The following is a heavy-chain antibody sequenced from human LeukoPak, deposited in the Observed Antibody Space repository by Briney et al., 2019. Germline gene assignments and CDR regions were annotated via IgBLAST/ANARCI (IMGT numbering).Heavy chain of an antibody. CDR2: INPNTGVT. D-gene: IGHD6-6*01. J-gene: IGHJ6*02. CDR3: ARDPYSGWQLDEFHYYGMDV. CDR1: GYTFSGHY. V-gene: IGHV1-2*06. Sequence: GASVKVSCKASGYTFSGHYLHWVRQAPGQGLEWMGRINPNTGVTQYTENFQGRVTMTGDTSISTAYMELNGLRSDDTAVYYCARDPYSGWQLDEFHYYGMDVWGQGTTVIVSS.